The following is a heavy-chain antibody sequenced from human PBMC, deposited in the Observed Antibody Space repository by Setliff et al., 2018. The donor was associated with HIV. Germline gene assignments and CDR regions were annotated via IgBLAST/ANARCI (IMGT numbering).Heavy chain of an antibody. J-gene: IGHJ4*02. D-gene: IGHD6-19*01. CDR1: GGSISRYY. V-gene: IGHV4-59*01. CDR2: IYYSGNT. CDR3: ASSGWYYFDY. Sequence: PSETLSLTCTVSGGSISRYYWSWIRQSPGKGLEWIGSIYYSGNTNYNPSLKSRVTISVDTSKNQFSLKLSSVTAADTAVYYCASSGWYYFDYWGQGTLVTVSS.